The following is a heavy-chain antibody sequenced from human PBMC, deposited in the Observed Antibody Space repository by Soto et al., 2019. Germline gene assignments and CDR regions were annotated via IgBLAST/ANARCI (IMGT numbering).Heavy chain of an antibody. V-gene: IGHV3-23*01. D-gene: IGHD3-16*01. CDR1: GFTFGTYA. CDR2: ISGSGRTT. Sequence: EVQLLESGGGLVQPVGSLRLSCAASGFTFGTYAMKWLRQAPGRGLECVSFISGSGRTTYYAESVKGRFTGSRDNSTCTMYLQMNRLRAEDTALYYCAKFRGPSYSYYYMDVWGKGTTVTVYS. J-gene: IGHJ6*03. CDR3: AKFRGPSYSYYYMDV.